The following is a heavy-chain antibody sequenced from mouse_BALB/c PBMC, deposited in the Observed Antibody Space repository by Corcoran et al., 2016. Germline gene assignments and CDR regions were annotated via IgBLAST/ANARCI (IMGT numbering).Heavy chain of an antibody. CDR1: GFSLSTSVMG. CDR2: IWWDADK. V-gene: IGHV8-8*01. J-gene: IGHJ2*01. D-gene: IGHD2-13*01. CDR3: TRRSQTGDDFDY. Sequence: QVTLKESGPGIFKPSQTLSLTCSFSGFSLSTSVMGLGWIRQPSGKGLEWLAHIWWDADKYYNPTLKSQLTISKDTSRNQVFLKITRVDTADTATYYCTRRSQTGDDFDYWGQGTTLTVSS.